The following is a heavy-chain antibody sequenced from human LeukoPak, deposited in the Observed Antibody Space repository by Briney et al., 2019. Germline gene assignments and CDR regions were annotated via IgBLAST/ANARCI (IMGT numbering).Heavy chain of an antibody. CDR1: GYTFTSYA. CDR2: ISAYNANT. Sequence: ASVKVSCKTSGYTFTSYAIGWVRQAPGQGLEWMGWISAYNANTNYAQKLQGRVTMTTDTSTGTAYMELTHLRSDDTAYYYCARGVQVVLAATHFDFWAREPWSPSPQ. D-gene: IGHD2-15*01. J-gene: IGHJ4*02. V-gene: IGHV1-18*01. CDR3: ARGVQVVLAATHFDF.